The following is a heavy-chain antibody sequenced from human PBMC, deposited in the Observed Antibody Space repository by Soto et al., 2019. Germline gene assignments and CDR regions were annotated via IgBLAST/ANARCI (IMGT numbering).Heavy chain of an antibody. D-gene: IGHD1-1*01. Sequence: QVQLVQSGAEVKKPGASVKVSCKASGYTFTSYGISWVRQAPGQGLERMGWISAYNGNTNYAQTGQGRVTRTTDPSSSTASMELSSLRSDGTVVYYCARESNDIDYRGQGALVTVSS. CDR1: GYTFTSYG. CDR2: ISAYNGNT. J-gene: IGHJ4*02. V-gene: IGHV1-18*01. CDR3: ARESNDIDY.